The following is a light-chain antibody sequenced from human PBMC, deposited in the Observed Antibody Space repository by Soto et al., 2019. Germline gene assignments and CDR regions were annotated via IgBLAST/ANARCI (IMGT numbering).Light chain of an antibody. CDR1: SSDVGGYNY. J-gene: IGLJ2*01. V-gene: IGLV2-8*01. CDR3: SSYAGSNNLV. Sequence: QSALTQPPSASGSPGQSVTISCTGTSSDVGGYNYVSWYQQHPGKAPKLMISELSKRPSGVPDRFSGSKSGNTASLTVSGLQAEDEADYYCSSYAGSNNLVFGGGTKVTVL. CDR2: ELS.